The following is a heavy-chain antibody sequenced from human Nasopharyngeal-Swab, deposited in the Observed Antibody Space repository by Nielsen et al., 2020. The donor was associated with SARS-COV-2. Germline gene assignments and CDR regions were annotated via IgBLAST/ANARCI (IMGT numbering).Heavy chain of an antibody. Sequence: ASVKVSCKASGYTFTSYGISWVRQAPGQGLEWMGWVSASNGNTNYAQKFQGRVTITRDTSASTAYMELSSLRSEDTAVYYCARAVRYYDFWSGYSPGFESYYYYGMDVWGQGTTVTVSS. CDR1: GYTFTSYG. CDR3: ARAVRYYDFWSGYSPGFESYYYYGMDV. CDR2: VSASNGNT. J-gene: IGHJ6*02. D-gene: IGHD3-3*01. V-gene: IGHV1-18*01.